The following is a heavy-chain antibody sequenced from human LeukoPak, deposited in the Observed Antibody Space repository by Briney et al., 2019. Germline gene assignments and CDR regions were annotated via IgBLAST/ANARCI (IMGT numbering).Heavy chain of an antibody. Sequence: SVKVSCKASGGTFSSYAIGWVRQAPGQGLGWMGGIIPIFGTANYAQKFQGRVTITTDESTSTAYMELSSLRSEDTAVYYCAVDIAVAGHFDYWGQGTLVTVSS. CDR3: AVDIAVAGHFDY. D-gene: IGHD6-19*01. V-gene: IGHV1-69*05. CDR1: GGTFSSYA. CDR2: IIPIFGTA. J-gene: IGHJ4*02.